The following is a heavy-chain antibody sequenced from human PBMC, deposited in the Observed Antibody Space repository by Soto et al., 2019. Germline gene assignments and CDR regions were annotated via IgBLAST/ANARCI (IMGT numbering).Heavy chain of an antibody. CDR3: AQEMLQGSGSYYS. J-gene: IGHJ4*02. V-gene: IGHV3-30*18. D-gene: IGHD3-10*01. CDR2: ISYDGSNK. Sequence: QVQLVESGGGVVQPGRSLRLSCAASGFTFSSYGMHWVRQAPGKGLEWVAVISYDGSNKYYADSVKGRFTISRDNSKNTLYLQMNSLRAEDTAVYYCAQEMLQGSGSYYSWGQGTLVTVSS. CDR1: GFTFSSYG.